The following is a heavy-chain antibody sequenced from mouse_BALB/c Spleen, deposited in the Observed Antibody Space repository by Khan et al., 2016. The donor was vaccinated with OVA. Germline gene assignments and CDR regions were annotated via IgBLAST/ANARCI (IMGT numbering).Heavy chain of an antibody. D-gene: IGHD2-1*01. CDR3: ARDGNYMDY. V-gene: IGHV3-1*02. CDR1: GYSITSGYS. CDR2: IYHSGSI. J-gene: IGHJ4*01. Sequence: VRLQQSGPDLVKPSQSLSLTCTVTGYSITSGYSWHWIRQFPGNKREWMGYIYHSGSINYNPSLKSRFSITRDTSKNLFFLQLNSVTTEDTATYYCARDGNYMDYWGQGTSVTVSS.